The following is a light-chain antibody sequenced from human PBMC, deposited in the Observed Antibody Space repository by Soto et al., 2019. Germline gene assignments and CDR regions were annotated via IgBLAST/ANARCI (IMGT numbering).Light chain of an antibody. CDR1: QSLVHSDGNTY. CDR3: MQATQPYT. V-gene: IGKV2-24*01. J-gene: IGKJ2*01. Sequence: DIVMTQTPLSSPVTLGQPASISCRSSQSLVHSDGNTYLSWLQQRPGQPPRLLIYMFSNRFSGVQEGFGGGGEGPDFTRKISRVEAEDVGVYYCMQATQPYTFGQGTKLEIK. CDR2: MFS.